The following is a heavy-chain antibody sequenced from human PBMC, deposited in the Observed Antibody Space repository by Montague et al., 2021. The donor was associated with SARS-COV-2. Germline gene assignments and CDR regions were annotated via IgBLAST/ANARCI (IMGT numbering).Heavy chain of an antibody. V-gene: IGHV4-59*01. J-gene: IGHJ4*01. CDR3: ARVGWVLRVGDYCFDV. Sequence: SETLSLTCTVSGGSISRYYWSWIRQPPGKGLEWNGNINYTGSTNYNSSLKSRNTISVDTSENQFSLKVASVTPADTAVYYCARVGWVLRVGDYCFDVWGQGTLVTVSS. D-gene: IGHD1-26*01. CDR1: GGSISRYY. CDR2: INYTGST.